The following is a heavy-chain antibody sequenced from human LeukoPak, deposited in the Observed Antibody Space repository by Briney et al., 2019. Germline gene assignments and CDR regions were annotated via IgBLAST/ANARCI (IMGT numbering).Heavy chain of an antibody. Sequence: PSETLSLTCTVSGGSISSYYWSWIRQPAGKGLEWIGRIYTSGSTNYNPSLKSRVTMSVDTSKNQFSLKLSSVTAADTAVYYCARDYYGSGSYYNSWFDPWGQGTLVTVSS. D-gene: IGHD3-10*01. CDR3: ARDYYGSGSYYNSWFDP. J-gene: IGHJ5*02. V-gene: IGHV4-4*07. CDR1: GGSISSYY. CDR2: IYTSGST.